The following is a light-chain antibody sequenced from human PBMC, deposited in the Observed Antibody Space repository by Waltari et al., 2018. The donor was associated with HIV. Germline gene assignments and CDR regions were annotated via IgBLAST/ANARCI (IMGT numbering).Light chain of an antibody. CDR1: SSNIGSNT. CDR2: SNK. V-gene: IGLV1-44*01. J-gene: IGLJ2*01. Sequence: QSVLTQPPSASGTPGQRVTISCSGSSSNIGSNTVNWYQQLPGTAPKLLIYSNKPRTAVGPDRFSASKSGTAASRSIRGPESEDEADYYGAAGDDSLNGPVVGGGTKLTVL. CDR3: AAGDDSLNGPV.